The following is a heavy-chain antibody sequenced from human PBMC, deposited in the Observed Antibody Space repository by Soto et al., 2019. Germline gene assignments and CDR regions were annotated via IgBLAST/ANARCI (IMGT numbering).Heavy chain of an antibody. V-gene: IGHV1-69*13. Sequence: SVKVSCKASGGTFSSYAISWVRQAPGQGLEWMGGIIPIFGTANYAQKFQGRVTITADESTSTAYMELSSLRSEDTAVYYCARDHVAAAGTFDYWGQGTLVTVSS. J-gene: IGHJ4*02. CDR1: GGTFSSYA. CDR3: ARDHVAAAGTFDY. D-gene: IGHD6-13*01. CDR2: IIPIFGTA.